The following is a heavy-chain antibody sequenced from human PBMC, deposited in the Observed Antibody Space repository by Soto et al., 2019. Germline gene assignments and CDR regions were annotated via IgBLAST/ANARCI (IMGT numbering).Heavy chain of an antibody. CDR3: ARVVVVIPPGYYYAMDV. J-gene: IGHJ6*02. CDR2: ITSSSDTI. CDR1: GFTSSSFH. D-gene: IGHD3-22*01. V-gene: IGHV3-48*02. Sequence: PGGSLRLSCAASGFTSSSFHMNWVRQAPGRGLEWVAYITSSSDTIYYSDSVKGRFTISRDNGKNSLFLQMNSLRDEDTAVYYCARVVVVIPPGYYYAMDVWGQGTTLTVSS.